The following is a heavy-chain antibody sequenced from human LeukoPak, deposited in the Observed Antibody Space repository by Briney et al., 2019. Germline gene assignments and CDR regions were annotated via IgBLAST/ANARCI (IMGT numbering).Heavy chain of an antibody. Sequence: SETLSLTCTVPGGSISSSSYYWGWIRQPPGKGLGWIGSIYYSGSTYYNPSLKSRVTISVDTSKNQFSLKLSSVTAADTAVYYCARMSGMVVRGVIPDYYYMDVWGKGTTVTVSS. CDR1: GGSISSSSYY. CDR2: IYYSGST. J-gene: IGHJ6*03. D-gene: IGHD3-10*01. V-gene: IGHV4-39*01. CDR3: ARMSGMVVRGVIPDYYYMDV.